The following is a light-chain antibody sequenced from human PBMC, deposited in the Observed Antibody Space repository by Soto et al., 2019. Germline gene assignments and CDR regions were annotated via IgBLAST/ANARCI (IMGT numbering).Light chain of an antibody. Sequence: SVLAQPRSVSGSPGQSVTFSCTGTSSDVGGYNYVSWYQQHPGKAPKLMIYDVSKRPSGVPDRFSGSKSGNTASLTISGLQAEDEADYYCCSYAASYTEVFXTATNVTV. CDR2: DVS. CDR1: SSDVGGYNY. V-gene: IGLV2-11*01. CDR3: CSYAASYTEV. J-gene: IGLJ1*01.